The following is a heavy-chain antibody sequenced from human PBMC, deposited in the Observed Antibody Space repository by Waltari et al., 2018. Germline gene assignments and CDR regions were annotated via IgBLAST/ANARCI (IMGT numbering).Heavy chain of an antibody. J-gene: IGHJ4*02. D-gene: IGHD7-27*01. CDR1: GFTFSSNW. Sequence: EVQLVDSGGGLVQPGGSLRLSCAASGFTFSSNWMSWVRQAQGRGMEWLARIKPDGSKQYYVDTVRGRFSISRDNAKNSLYLQLNSLRAEDTAIYYCARDFNWGWDFWGQGTLVTVSS. CDR2: IKPDGSKQ. CDR3: ARDFNWGWDF. V-gene: IGHV3-7*03.